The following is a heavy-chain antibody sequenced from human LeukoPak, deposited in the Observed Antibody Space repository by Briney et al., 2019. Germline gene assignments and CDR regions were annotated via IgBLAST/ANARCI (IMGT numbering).Heavy chain of an antibody. J-gene: IGHJ4*02. CDR2: ISSSGSTI. Sequence: GGSLRLSCAASGFTFSDYYMSWIRQAPGKGLEWVSYISSSGSTIYYADSVKGRFTISRDNAKNSLYLQMNSLRAEDAAVCYCARDRGRVAALDYWGQGTLVTVSS. V-gene: IGHV3-11*04. CDR1: GFTFSDYY. D-gene: IGHD2-15*01. CDR3: ARDRGRVAALDY.